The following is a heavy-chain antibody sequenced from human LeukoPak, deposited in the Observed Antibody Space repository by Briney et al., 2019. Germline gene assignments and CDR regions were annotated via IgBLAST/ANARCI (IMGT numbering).Heavy chain of an antibody. J-gene: IGHJ4*02. V-gene: IGHV3-21*01. CDR1: GFTFSSYS. CDR2: ISSSSSYI. CDR3: ASQWLVRFPFDY. D-gene: IGHD6-19*01. Sequence: GGSLRLSCAAPGFTFSSYSMNWVRQAPGKGLEWVSSISSSSSYIYYADSVKGRFTISRDNAKNSLYLQMNSLRAEDTAVYYCASQWLVRFPFDYWGQGTLVTVSS.